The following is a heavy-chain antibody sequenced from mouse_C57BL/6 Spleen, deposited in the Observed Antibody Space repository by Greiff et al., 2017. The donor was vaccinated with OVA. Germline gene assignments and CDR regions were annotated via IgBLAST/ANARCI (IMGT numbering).Heavy chain of an antibody. V-gene: IGHV1-19*01. J-gene: IGHJ4*01. Sequence: VQLKESGPVLVKPGASVKMSCKASGYTFTDYYLNWVKQSHGKSLEWIGVINPYNGGTSYNQKFKGKATLTVDKSSSTAYMELNSLTSDDSAVYYGARSADFYAMDYWGQGTSVTVSS. CDR1: GYTFTDYY. CDR3: ARSADFYAMDY. CDR2: INPYNGGT.